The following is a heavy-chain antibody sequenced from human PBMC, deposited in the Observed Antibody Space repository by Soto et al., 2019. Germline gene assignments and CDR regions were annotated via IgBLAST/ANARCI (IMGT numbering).Heavy chain of an antibody. Sequence: PGLSLRRSCTASGFTLGDYAMSWVRPAPWQGLEWGGFIRSKAYGGTTEYAASVKGRLTISRDDTKSSAYLQMNSLKTEDTAVSYCMVRVAAAVFDAFDIWGQGTMCTISS. J-gene: IGHJ3*02. CDR1: GFTLGDYA. D-gene: IGHD6-19*01. CDR2: IRSKAYGGTT. CDR3: MVRVAAAVFDAFDI. V-gene: IGHV3-49*04.